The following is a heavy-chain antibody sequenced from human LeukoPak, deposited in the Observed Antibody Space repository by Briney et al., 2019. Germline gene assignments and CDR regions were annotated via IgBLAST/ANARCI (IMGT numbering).Heavy chain of an antibody. CDR1: GFTFSSYS. D-gene: IGHD3-10*01. V-gene: IGHV3-21*01. CDR2: ISSSTSYI. CDR3: ARVGNYFHYMDV. Sequence: GGSLRLSCAASGFTFSSYSMNWVRQAPGKGLEWVSSISSSTSYIYYADSVKGRFTISRDNAKNSLYLQMNSLRAEDTAVYYCARVGNYFHYMDVWGKGTTVTVSS. J-gene: IGHJ6*03.